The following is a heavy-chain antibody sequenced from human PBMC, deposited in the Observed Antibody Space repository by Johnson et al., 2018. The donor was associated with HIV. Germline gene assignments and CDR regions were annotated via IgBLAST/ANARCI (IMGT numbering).Heavy chain of an antibody. J-gene: IGHJ3*02. V-gene: IGHV3-9*01. Sequence: VQLVESGGGLVQPGGSLRLSCAASGFTFSSYAMHWVRQAPGKGLEWVSGISWHSGSIGYADSVKGRFTISRDNSKNTLYIQMNSLRAEDTAVYYCARPRRGMATNRDAFDIWGQGTMVTVSS. CDR1: GFTFSSYA. D-gene: IGHD5-24*01. CDR2: ISWHSGSI. CDR3: ARPRRGMATNRDAFDI.